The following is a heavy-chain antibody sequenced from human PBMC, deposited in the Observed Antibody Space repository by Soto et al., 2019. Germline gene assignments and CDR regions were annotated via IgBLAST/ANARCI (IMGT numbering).Heavy chain of an antibody. CDR2: IYYSGST. V-gene: IGHV4-31*03. CDR3: ARVCGGDWHYGMDV. Sequence: QVQLQESGPGLVKPSQTLSLTCTVSGGSISSGGYYWSWIRQHPGKGLEWIGYIYYSGSTYYNPPLKSRVTISVDTSKNLFSLKLSSVTAADTAVYYCARVCGGDWHYGMDVWGQGTTVTVSS. D-gene: IGHD2-21*02. J-gene: IGHJ6*02. CDR1: GGSISSGGYY.